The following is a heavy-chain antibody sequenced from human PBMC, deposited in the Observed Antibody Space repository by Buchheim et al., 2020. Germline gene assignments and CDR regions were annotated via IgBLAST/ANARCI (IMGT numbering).Heavy chain of an antibody. Sequence: QVQLVQSGAEVKKPGSSVKVSCKASGDTFVAYGISWVRQAPGQGLEWMGGIIPLFGTTNLAQEFQDRVTITADGSTRTAYMELSSLRSDDTAVYFCARELIVVLPGKRIASAFDYWGQGTL. CDR2: IIPLFGTT. V-gene: IGHV1-69*01. D-gene: IGHD2-2*01. CDR1: GDTFVAYG. CDR3: ARELIVVLPGKRIASAFDY. J-gene: IGHJ4*02.